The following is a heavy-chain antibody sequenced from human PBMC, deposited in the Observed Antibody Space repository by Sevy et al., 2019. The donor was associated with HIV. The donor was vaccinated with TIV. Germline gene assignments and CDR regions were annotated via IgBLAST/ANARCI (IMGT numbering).Heavy chain of an antibody. CDR1: GFTFSSYS. Sequence: GGSLRLSCAASGFTFSSYSMNWVRQAPGKGLEWVSSISSSSSYIYYADSVKGRFTISRDNAKNSLYLQMNSLRAEDTAVYYGARDGYCTNGVCHRPGYYYGMDVWGQGTTVTVSS. CDR3: ARDGYCTNGVCHRPGYYYGMDV. CDR2: ISSSSSYI. V-gene: IGHV3-21*01. D-gene: IGHD2-8*01. J-gene: IGHJ6*02.